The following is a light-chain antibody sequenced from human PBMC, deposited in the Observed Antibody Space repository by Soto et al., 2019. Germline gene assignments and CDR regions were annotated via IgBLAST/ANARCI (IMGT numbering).Light chain of an antibody. J-gene: IGKJ2*01. V-gene: IGKV1-5*03. CDR1: QSISSS. CDR2: KAS. Sequence: DIQMTQSPSTLSASVGERVTFTCQASQSISSSLAWYQQKPGKAPNLLIYKASSLQSGVPSRFSGSGSGTEFTLTISSPQPDDFATYYCQQGAKYPYTFGQGTKLEIK. CDR3: QQGAKYPYT.